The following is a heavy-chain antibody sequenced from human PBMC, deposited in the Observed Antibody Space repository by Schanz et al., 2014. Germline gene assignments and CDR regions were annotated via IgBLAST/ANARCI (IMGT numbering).Heavy chain of an antibody. V-gene: IGHV3-33*01. CDR3: ARDMTSMGESGFYYYGRDV. J-gene: IGHJ6*02. CDR1: GFTFSSYD. Sequence: QVHLVESGGGVVQPGRSLRLSCAASGFTFSSYDMHWVRQAPGRGLEWVALIWYDGSNKYYAESVKGRFTISRDNPKNTLYLQMNSLRAEDTAVYYCARDMTSMGESGFYYYGRDVWGQGTTATVSS. CDR2: IWYDGSNK. D-gene: IGHD1-26*01.